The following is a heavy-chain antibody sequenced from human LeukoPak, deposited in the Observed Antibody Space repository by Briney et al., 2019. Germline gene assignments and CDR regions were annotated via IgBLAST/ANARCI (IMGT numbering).Heavy chain of an antibody. CDR1: GFTFSNAW. CDR3: ARDRPFGGVVDGMDV. J-gene: IGHJ6*02. CDR2: THSGGNT. D-gene: IGHD3-16*02. V-gene: IGHV3-53*01. Sequence: GGSLRLSCAASGFTFSNAWMNWVRQAPGQGLEWVSVTHSGGNTYYGDSVKGRFFTSRDSSENTLYLQMNSLTAEDTAVYYCARDRPFGGVVDGMDVWGRGTTVTVSS.